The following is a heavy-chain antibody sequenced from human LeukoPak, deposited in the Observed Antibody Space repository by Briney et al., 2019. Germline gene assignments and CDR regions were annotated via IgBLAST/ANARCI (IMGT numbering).Heavy chain of an antibody. J-gene: IGHJ6*02. V-gene: IGHV3-23*01. D-gene: IGHD3-10*01. CDR1: GFTFSDFA. Sequence: GSLRLSCAASGFTFSDFAMSWVRQAPGKGLEWVSAVTASAGNTYYADSVKGRFTISRDNSKNTLYLQVNSLRAEDTAVYYCAKGDYYGSGSTFKNGMDVWGQGTTVTVSS. CDR3: AKGDYYGSGSTFKNGMDV. CDR2: VTASAGNT.